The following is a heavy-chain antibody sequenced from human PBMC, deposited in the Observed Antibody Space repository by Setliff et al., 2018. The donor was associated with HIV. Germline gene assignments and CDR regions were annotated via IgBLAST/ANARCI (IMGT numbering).Heavy chain of an antibody. CDR2: IYRNNNK. V-gene: IGHV2-5*01. D-gene: IGHD1-1*01. J-gene: IGHJ4*02. CDR1: GLSLSTSGVG. CDR3: AYSGRQLRGPYFDF. Sequence: SGPTLVNPTQTLTLTCTFSGLSLSTSGVGVGWLRQSPGKALEWLAFIYRNNNKHYSTSLKSRLTVTKDTSKNRVVFTMTNMDPVDTATYYCAYSGRQLRGPYFDFWGQGTPVTVSS.